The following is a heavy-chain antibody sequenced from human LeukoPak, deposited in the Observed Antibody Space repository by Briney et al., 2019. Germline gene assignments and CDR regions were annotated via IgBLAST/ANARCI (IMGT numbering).Heavy chain of an antibody. CDR1: GYTFTGYY. V-gene: IGHV1-2*02. J-gene: IGHJ4*02. CDR2: INPNSGGT. Sequence: GASVKVSCKASGYTFTGYYMHWVRQAPGEGLEWMGWINPNSGGTKYAQKFQGRVTMTRDTSINTAYMEVRRLTSDDTAVYYCARSPTVTTPFSAGYWGQGTLVTVSS. D-gene: IGHD4-17*01. CDR3: ARSPTVTTPFSAGY.